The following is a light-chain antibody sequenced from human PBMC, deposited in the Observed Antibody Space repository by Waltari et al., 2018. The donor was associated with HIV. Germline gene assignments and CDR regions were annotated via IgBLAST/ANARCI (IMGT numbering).Light chain of an antibody. J-gene: IGKJ1*01. CDR1: QSIGDL. V-gene: IGKV1-5*03. Sequence: DIQMTQSPSTLSASVGDRVTITCRASQSIGDLLAWYQQKPGKAPKLLIYRASSLESGVPSSFSGSGSGTQFTLTISSLQPDDFATYYCQHYNTFRWTFGQGP. CDR3: QHYNTFRWT. CDR2: RAS.